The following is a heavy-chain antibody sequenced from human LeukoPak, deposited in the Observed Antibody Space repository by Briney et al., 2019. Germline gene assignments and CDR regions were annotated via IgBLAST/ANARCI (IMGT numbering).Heavy chain of an antibody. CDR2: IYHSGST. CDR3: ARAGDSSGYYKYYFDY. J-gene: IGHJ4*02. Sequence: KPSETLSLTCTVSGGSISSYYWSWIRQPPGKGLEWIGYIYHSGSTYYNPSLKSRVTISVDRSKNQFSLKLSSVTAADTAVYYCARAGDSSGYYKYYFDYWGQGTLVTVSS. V-gene: IGHV4-59*12. CDR1: GGSISSYY. D-gene: IGHD3-22*01.